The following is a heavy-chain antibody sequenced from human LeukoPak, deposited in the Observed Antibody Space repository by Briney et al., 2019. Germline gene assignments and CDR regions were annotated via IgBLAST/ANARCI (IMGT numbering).Heavy chain of an antibody. Sequence: GRSLRLSCAASGFTFSRYGMHWVRQAPGKGLEWVAVISDDGSNKYYADSEKGRFTISRDNSKNTLYVQMNSLRAEDTAVYYCAKMAVAGPEDYWGQGTLVTVSS. J-gene: IGHJ4*02. V-gene: IGHV3-30*18. CDR1: GFTFSRYG. CDR2: ISDDGSNK. CDR3: AKMAVAGPEDY. D-gene: IGHD6-19*01.